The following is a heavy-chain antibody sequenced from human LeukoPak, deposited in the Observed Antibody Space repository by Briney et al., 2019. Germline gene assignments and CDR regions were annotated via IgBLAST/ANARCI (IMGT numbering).Heavy chain of an antibody. D-gene: IGHD3-3*01. CDR3: AKVGVGDFWSGYPYYYYYMDV. CDR1: GFTFSSYA. J-gene: IGHJ6*03. Sequence: GGSLRLSCAASGFTFSSYAMSWVRQAPGKGLEWVSAISGSGGSTYYADSVKGRFTISRDNSKNTLYLQMNSLRAEDTAVYYCAKVGVGDFWSGYPYYYYYMDVWGKGTTVTVSS. CDR2: ISGSGGST. V-gene: IGHV3-23*01.